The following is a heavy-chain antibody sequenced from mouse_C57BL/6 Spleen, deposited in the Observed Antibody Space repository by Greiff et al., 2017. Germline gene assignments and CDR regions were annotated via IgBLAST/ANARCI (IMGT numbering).Heavy chain of an antibody. D-gene: IGHD2-5*01. J-gene: IGHJ2*01. CDR2: ISSGSSTI. V-gene: IGHV5-17*01. Sequence: EVHLVESGGGLVKPGGSLKLSCAASGFTFSDYGMHWVRQAPEKGLEWVAYISSGSSTIYYADTVKGRFTISRDNAKNTLFLQMTSLRSEDTAMYYCAREGSYYSNYLDYWGQGTTLTVSS. CDR1: GFTFSDYG. CDR3: AREGSYYSNYLDY.